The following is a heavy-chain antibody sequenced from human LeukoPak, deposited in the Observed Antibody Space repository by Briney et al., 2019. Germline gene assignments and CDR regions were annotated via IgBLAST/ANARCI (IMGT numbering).Heavy chain of an antibody. J-gene: IGHJ1*01. CDR1: GFSFDDYA. CDR3: AKGAIVAETAFWH. D-gene: IGHD2-21*02. V-gene: IGHV3-43*02. CDR2: ISGGGENT. Sequence: PGGSLRLSCATSGFSFDDYAMHWVRQVPGKGLEWVSLISGGGENTFYADSVKGRFTVSRDNTKNSLYLQMNSLRTEDTALYYCAKGAIVAETAFWHWGQGTLVTVSS.